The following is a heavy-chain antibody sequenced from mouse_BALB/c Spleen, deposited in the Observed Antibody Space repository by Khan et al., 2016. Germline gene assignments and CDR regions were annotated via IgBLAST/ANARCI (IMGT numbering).Heavy chain of an antibody. CDR3: LRDAMDY. Sequence: EVQLQESGPDLVKPGASVKISCKASGYSFTGYYIYWVKQSHGKSLEWIGRINPNNGGTSYSQNFKGKAILTVDKSSTTAYMELRSLTSEDSSVYYCLRDAMDYWVQGTSVTVSS. J-gene: IGHJ4*01. D-gene: IGHD1-1*01. V-gene: IGHV1-26*01. CDR2: INPNNGGT. CDR1: GYSFTGYY.